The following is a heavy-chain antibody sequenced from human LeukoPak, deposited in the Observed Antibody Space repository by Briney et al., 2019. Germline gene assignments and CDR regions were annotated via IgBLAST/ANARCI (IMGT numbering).Heavy chain of an antibody. CDR3: ARDVDSSGYSPWFDP. J-gene: IGHJ5*02. Sequence: GGSLRLSCAASGFTLSSYWMHWVRHAPGKGLVWVSRINSDGSSTSYADSVKGRFTISRDNAKNTLYLQMNSLRAEDTAVYYCARDVDSSGYSPWFDPWGQGTLVTVSS. V-gene: IGHV3-74*01. CDR1: GFTLSSYW. D-gene: IGHD3-22*01. CDR2: INSDGSST.